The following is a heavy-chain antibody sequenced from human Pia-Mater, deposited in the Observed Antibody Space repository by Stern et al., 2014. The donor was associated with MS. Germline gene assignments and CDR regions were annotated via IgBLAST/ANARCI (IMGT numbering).Heavy chain of an antibody. D-gene: IGHD5-18*01. CDR2: VVVFNGDV. Sequence: QLVESGPEVKKPGTSGKVSCKASGITFSHSAIQWLRQARGQRPEWIGWVVVFNGDVNYAPRFQERVTITRDMSTSTVYMELRSLKSEDTAIYYCASERYTYYDDQRPPGGFDPWGQGTLVTVSS. CDR3: ASERYTYYDDQRPPGGFDP. V-gene: IGHV1-58*02. J-gene: IGHJ5*02. CDR1: GITFSHSA.